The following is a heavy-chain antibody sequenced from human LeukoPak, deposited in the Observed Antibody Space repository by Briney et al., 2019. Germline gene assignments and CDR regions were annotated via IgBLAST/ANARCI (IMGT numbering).Heavy chain of an antibody. D-gene: IGHD3-22*01. CDR3: ARESQGYYDSSGYRSVLELDY. J-gene: IGHJ4*02. CDR2: ISSSRSYI. CDR1: GFTFSSYS. V-gene: IGHV3-21*01. Sequence: PGGSLRLSCAASGFTFSSYSMNWVRQAPGKGLEWVSSISSSRSYIYYADSVKGRFTISRDNAKNSLYLQMNSLRAEDTAVYYCARESQGYYDSSGYRSVLELDYWGQGTLVTVSS.